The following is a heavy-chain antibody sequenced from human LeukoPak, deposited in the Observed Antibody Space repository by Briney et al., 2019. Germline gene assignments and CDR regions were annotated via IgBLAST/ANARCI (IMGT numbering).Heavy chain of an antibody. J-gene: IGHJ5*02. V-gene: IGHV4-34*01. CDR1: GVSFSGYY. Sequence: TPSETLSLTCAVYGVSFSGYYWSWIRRPPGKGLEWIGEINHSGSTNYNPSLKSRVTISVDTSKNQFSLKLSSVTAADTAVYYCARHIRRFDPWGQGTLVTVSS. CDR3: ARHIRRFDP. CDR2: INHSGST.